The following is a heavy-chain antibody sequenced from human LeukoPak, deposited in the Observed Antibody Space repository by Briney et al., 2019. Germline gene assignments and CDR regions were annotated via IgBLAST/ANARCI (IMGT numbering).Heavy chain of an antibody. CDR3: ARAPSEIGGYYPEYFRH. J-gene: IGHJ1*01. Sequence: GGSLRLSCAASGFTFSTYWMHWVRQAPGKGLVWVSRVKSDGSTNYADSVKGRFTISRDNAKNTVSLQMNSLRAEDTGVYYCARAPSEIGGYYPEYFRHWGQGTLVTVSS. D-gene: IGHD3-22*01. CDR2: VKSDGST. V-gene: IGHV3-74*01. CDR1: GFTFSTYW.